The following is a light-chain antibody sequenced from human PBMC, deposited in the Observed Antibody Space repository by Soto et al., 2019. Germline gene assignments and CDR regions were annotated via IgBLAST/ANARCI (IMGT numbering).Light chain of an antibody. CDR2: GTS. CDR1: QSISSSY. J-gene: IGKJ4*01. Sequence: EIVLTQSPGTLSLSPGETATLSCRASQSISSSYLAWYQQKPGQAPRLLIFGTSARATGVPDRFSGSGSGTDFTLTISRLEPEDFVLYYCQQYFTSPLTFGGGTKVEIK. V-gene: IGKV3-20*01. CDR3: QQYFTSPLT.